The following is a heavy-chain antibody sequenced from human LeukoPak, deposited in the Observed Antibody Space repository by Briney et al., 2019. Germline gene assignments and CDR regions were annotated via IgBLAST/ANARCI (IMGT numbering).Heavy chain of an antibody. CDR3: TRRLAVTGTLSDS. CDR2: MNPNSGNT. Sequence: ASVKVSCKASGYTFTNYDINWVRQATGQGLEWMGWMNPNSGNTGYAQKFQGRVAMTRDTSISTAYMELSGLRSEDTAVYFCTRRLAVTGTLSDSWGQGTLVTVSS. CDR1: GYTFTNYD. V-gene: IGHV1-8*01. D-gene: IGHD6-19*01. J-gene: IGHJ4*02.